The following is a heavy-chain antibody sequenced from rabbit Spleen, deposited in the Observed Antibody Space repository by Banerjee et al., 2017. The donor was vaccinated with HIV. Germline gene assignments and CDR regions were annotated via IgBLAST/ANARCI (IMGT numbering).Heavy chain of an antibody. D-gene: IGHD1-1*01. Sequence: QEQLEESGGGLVKPEGSLTLTCKASGFSFSDRDVMCWVRQAPGKGLEWIGCINTATGKDVYASWAKGRFTISTTSSTTVTLQMTSLTAADTATYFCARDLVGVIGWNFYLWGQGTLVTVS. CDR2: INTATGKD. CDR3: ARDLVGVIGWNFYL. V-gene: IGHV1S45*01. CDR1: GFSFSDRDV. J-gene: IGHJ4*01.